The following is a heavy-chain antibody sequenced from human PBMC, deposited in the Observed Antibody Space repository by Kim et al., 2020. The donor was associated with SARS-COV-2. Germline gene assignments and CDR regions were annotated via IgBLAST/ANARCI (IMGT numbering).Heavy chain of an antibody. D-gene: IGHD3-10*01. V-gene: IGHV6-1*01. J-gene: IGHJ3*02. CDR3: ARDKWFGELPDHDAFDI. Sequence: VKSRITINPDPSKNQFYLQLNSVTPEDTAVYYCARDKWFGELPDHDAFDIWGQGTMVTVSS.